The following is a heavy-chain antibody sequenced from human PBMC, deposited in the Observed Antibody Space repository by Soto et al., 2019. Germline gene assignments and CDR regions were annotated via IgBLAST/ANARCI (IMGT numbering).Heavy chain of an antibody. CDR1: GFTFSSYA. CDR3: ARETAGTGDFAY. V-gene: IGHV3-30-3*01. Sequence: GGSLRLSCAGSGFTFSSYAMHWVRQAPGKGLEWVAVISYDGSNKYYADSVKGRFTISRDNSKNTLYLQMNSLRAEDTAVYYCARETAGTGDFAYWGQGTLVTVSS. D-gene: IGHD6-19*01. CDR2: ISYDGSNK. J-gene: IGHJ4*02.